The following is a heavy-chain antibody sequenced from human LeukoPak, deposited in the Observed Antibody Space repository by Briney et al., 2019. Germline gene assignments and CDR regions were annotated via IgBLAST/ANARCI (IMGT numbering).Heavy chain of an antibody. CDR1: GGTFSSYA. V-gene: IGHV1-69*04. D-gene: IGHD2-15*01. CDR3: ARHLGYCSGGSCYSPYHYYYYGMDV. CDR2: IIPILGIA. Sequence: SVKVSCKASGGTFSSYAISWVRQAPGQGLEWMGRIIPILGIANYAQKFQGRVTITADKSTSTAYMELSSLRSEDTAVYYCARHLGYCSGGSCYSPYHYYYYGMDVWGQGTTVTVSS. J-gene: IGHJ6*02.